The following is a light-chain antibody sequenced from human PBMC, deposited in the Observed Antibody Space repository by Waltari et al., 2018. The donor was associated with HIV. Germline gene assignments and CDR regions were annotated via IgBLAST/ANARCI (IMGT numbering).Light chain of an antibody. Sequence: QSALTQPPSASGSPGQSVTISCTGTSSDVGGCNYVSWYQQLPGRAPKLMIYDVTKRPSWVPERFSGSKSGNTASLTVSGLQAEDEADYFCSSYSGSNTFVFGGGTKLTVL. V-gene: IGLV2-8*01. CDR3: SSYSGSNTFV. CDR2: DVT. J-gene: IGLJ2*01. CDR1: SSDVGGCNY.